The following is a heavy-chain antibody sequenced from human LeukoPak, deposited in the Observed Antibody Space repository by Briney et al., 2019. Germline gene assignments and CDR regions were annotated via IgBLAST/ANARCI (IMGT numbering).Heavy chain of an antibody. Sequence: GGSLRLSCAASGFTFSSYSMNWVRQAPGKGLEWVSSISSSSSYIYYADSVKGRFTISRDNAKNSLYLQMNSLRAEDTAVYYCARDQILAAAGLTSWYFDLWGRGTQVTVSS. D-gene: IGHD6-13*01. CDR1: GFTFSSYS. V-gene: IGHV3-21*01. CDR3: ARDQILAAAGLTSWYFDL. J-gene: IGHJ2*01. CDR2: ISSSSSYI.